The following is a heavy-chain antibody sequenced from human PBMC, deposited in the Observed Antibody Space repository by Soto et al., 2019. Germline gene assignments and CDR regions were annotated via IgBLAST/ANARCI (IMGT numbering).Heavy chain of an antibody. V-gene: IGHV3-13*01. J-gene: IGHJ2*01. Sequence: EVQLVESGGGLVQPGGSMRLSCAASGFTFSSYDMHWVRQATGKGLEWVSAIGTAGDTYYPGSVKGRFTISRENAKNSLYLHVNSLRAGYTAVYYCARGGGLAAAGPLPGWYFDLWGRGTLVTVSS. CDR3: ARGGGLAAAGPLPGWYFDL. CDR2: IGTAGDT. D-gene: IGHD6-13*01. CDR1: GFTFSSYD.